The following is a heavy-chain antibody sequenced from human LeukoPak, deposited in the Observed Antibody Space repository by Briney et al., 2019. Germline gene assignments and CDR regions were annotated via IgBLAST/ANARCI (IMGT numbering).Heavy chain of an antibody. J-gene: IGHJ5*02. V-gene: IGHV4-39*01. Sequence: PSETLSLTCTVSGGSISSSSYYWGWIRQPPGKGLEWIGSIYYSGSTYYNPSLKSRVTISVDTSKNQFSLKLSSVTAADTAVYYCARHLSFWSGYSVVDPWGQGILVTVSS. D-gene: IGHD3-3*01. CDR2: IYYSGST. CDR3: ARHLSFWSGYSVVDP. CDR1: GGSISSSSYY.